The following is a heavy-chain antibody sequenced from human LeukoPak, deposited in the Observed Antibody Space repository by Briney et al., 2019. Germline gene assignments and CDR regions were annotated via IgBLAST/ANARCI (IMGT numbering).Heavy chain of an antibody. J-gene: IGHJ3*02. D-gene: IGHD3-10*01. Sequence: PSETLSLTCTVSGGSISSSSYYWGWIRQPPGKGLEWIGSIYYSGSTYYNPSLKSRVTISVDTSKNQFSLKLSSVTAADTAVYYCARDSVTYYYGSGSRENAFDIWGQGTMVTVSS. CDR1: GGSISSSSYY. CDR3: ARDSVTYYYGSGSRENAFDI. CDR2: IYYSGST. V-gene: IGHV4-39*07.